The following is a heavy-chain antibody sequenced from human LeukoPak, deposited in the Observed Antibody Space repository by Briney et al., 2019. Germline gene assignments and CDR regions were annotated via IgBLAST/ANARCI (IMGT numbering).Heavy chain of an antibody. CDR2: IHFSGSS. CDR1: DASISGYY. J-gene: IGHJ4*02. V-gene: IGHV4-59*01. Sequence: SETLSLTCTVSDASISGYYWRWIRQPPGKGLEWIGSIHFSGSSNYYPSLRRRVHISVDKRKNQLSLKLSSVTAADTAVYYCARDLGGIYFEYWGQGTLVTVSS. D-gene: IGHD1-26*01. CDR3: ARDLGGIYFEY.